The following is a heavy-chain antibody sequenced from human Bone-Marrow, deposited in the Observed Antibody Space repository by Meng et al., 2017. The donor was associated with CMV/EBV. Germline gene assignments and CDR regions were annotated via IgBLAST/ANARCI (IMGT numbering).Heavy chain of an antibody. J-gene: IGHJ6*02. CDR3: ASGGNPAGYYYGMDV. V-gene: IGHV4-39*07. D-gene: IGHD4-23*01. CDR1: GGSISSSRYY. Sequence: GPLRLSCPVSGGSISSSRYYWGWIRQPPGKGLEWVGSIYHSGSTYYNPSLKSRVTISVDTSKNQFSLKLSSVTAADTAVNYCASGGNPAGYYYGMDVWGQGTTVTVSS. CDR2: IYHSGST.